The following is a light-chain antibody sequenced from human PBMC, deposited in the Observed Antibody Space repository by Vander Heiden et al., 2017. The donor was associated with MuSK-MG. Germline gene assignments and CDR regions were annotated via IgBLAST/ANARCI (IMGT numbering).Light chain of an antibody. CDR1: QDIGRR. J-gene: IGKJ4*01. Sequence: DIQMTQSPSSVSPSVGDRVTITCRASQDIGRRLAWYQQKPGKVPKLLIYDASSLQSGVPSRFSGSGSGTDFTLTISSLQPEDFATYYCQQITTFPLTFGGGTKVEIK. CDR2: DAS. V-gene: IGKV1-12*01. CDR3: QQITTFPLT.